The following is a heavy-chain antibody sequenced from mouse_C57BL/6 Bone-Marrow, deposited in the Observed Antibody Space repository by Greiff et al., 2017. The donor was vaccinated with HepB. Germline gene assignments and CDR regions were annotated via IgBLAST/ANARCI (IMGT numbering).Heavy chain of an antibody. J-gene: IGHJ3*01. Sequence: VQLQQPGAELVKPGASVKMSCKASGYTFTSYWLEWVKQRPGHGLEWIGEILPGSGSTNYNEKFKGKATFTADTSSNTAHMQLSSLTTEDSAIYYCARNGYSGAYWGQGTLVTVSA. CDR1: GYTFTSYW. D-gene: IGHD2-3*01. CDR2: ILPGSGST. CDR3: ARNGYSGAY. V-gene: IGHV1-9*01.